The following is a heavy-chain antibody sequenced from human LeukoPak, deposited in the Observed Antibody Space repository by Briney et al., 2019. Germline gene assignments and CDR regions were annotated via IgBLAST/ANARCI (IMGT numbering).Heavy chain of an antibody. J-gene: IGHJ4*02. CDR2: IYYGGST. CDR1: GGSISSNSYF. V-gene: IGHV4-39*01. D-gene: IGHD3-3*02. CDR3: ASPISADSHAYDY. Sequence: SETLSLTCIVSGGSISSNSYFWGWLRQPPGQGLVWIGSIYYGGSTYYNPSLKSLVTITVDTSRNQFFLRLSFVTADDTVVDFCASPISADSHAYDYWGQGTLVTVSS.